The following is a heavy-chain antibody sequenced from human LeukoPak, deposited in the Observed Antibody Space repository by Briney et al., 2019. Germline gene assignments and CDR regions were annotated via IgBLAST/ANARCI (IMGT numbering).Heavy chain of an antibody. CDR3: AKPVYDSSGYSLDY. D-gene: IGHD3-22*01. CDR2: IRYDGSNK. CDR1: GFTFSSYG. V-gene: IGHV3-30*02. Sequence: GGSLRFSCAASGFTFSSYGMHWVRQAPGKGLEWVAFIRYDGSNKYYADSVKGRFTISRDNSKNTLYLQMNSLRAEDTAVYYCAKPVYDSSGYSLDYWGQGTLVTVSS. J-gene: IGHJ4*02.